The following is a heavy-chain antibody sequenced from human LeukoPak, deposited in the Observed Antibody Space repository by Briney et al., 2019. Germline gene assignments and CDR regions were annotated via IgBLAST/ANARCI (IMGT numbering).Heavy chain of an antibody. CDR3: ARDGDPNPITMIVVDDAFDI. J-gene: IGHJ3*02. D-gene: IGHD3-22*01. CDR2: IIPILGIA. V-gene: IGHV1-69*04. Sequence: GASVKVSCKASGYTFTSYYMHWVRQAPGQGLEWMGRIIPILGIANYAQKFQGRVTITADKSTSTAYMELSSLRSEDTAVYYCARDGDPNPITMIVVDDAFDIWGQGTMVTVSS. CDR1: GYTFTSYY.